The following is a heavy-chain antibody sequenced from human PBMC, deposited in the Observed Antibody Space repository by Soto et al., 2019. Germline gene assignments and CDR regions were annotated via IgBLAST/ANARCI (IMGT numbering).Heavy chain of an antibody. J-gene: IGHJ4*02. Sequence: GASVKVSCKASGYTFTGYYMHWVRQAPGQGLEWMGWINPNSGGTNYAQKFQGRVTMTRDTSISTAYMELSRLRSDDTAVYYCARVDSGSYYVFDYWGQGTLVTVS. CDR2: INPNSGGT. CDR1: GYTFTGYY. D-gene: IGHD1-26*01. CDR3: ARVDSGSYYVFDY. V-gene: IGHV1-2*02.